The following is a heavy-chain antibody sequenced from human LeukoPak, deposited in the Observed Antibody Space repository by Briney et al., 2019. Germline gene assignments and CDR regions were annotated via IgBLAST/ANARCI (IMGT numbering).Heavy chain of an antibody. CDR3: ARGGTPYGDFDY. J-gene: IGHJ4*02. D-gene: IGHD4-17*01. CDR1: GYTFIGYY. Sequence: ASVKVSCKASGYTFIGYYMHWVRQAPGQGLEWMGWINPNSGGTNYAQKFQGRVTMTRDTSISTVYMELTRLSSDDTAVYYCARGGTPYGDFDYWGQGTLVTVSS. V-gene: IGHV1-2*02. CDR2: INPNSGGT.